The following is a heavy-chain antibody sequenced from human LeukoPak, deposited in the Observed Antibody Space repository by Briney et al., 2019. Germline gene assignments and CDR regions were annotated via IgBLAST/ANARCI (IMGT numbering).Heavy chain of an antibody. CDR1: GGSISSYY. D-gene: IGHD3-10*01. V-gene: IGHV4-59*12. Sequence: PSETLSLTCTVSGGSISSYYWSWIRQPPGKGLEWIGYIYYSGSTYYNPSLKSRVTISVDTSKNQFSLKLSSVTAADTAVYYCARDLSWNGSGTFDPWGQGTLVTVSS. CDR3: ARDLSWNGSGTFDP. J-gene: IGHJ5*02. CDR2: IYYSGST.